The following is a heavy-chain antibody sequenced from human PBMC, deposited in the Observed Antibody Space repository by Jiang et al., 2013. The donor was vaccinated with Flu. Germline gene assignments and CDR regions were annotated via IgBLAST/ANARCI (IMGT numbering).Heavy chain of an antibody. J-gene: IGHJ5*02. D-gene: IGHD2-2*01. Sequence: GSGLQLCHLLDRLGAPRFPGKAWSGWGSIYPGDSDTRYSPSFQGQVTISADRSISTAYLQWSSLKASDTAMYYCARHVRSIVVIPTSDWWFDPWGQGTLVTVSS. CDR3: ARHVRSIVVIPTSDWWFDP. CDR2: IYPGDSDT. V-gene: IGHV5-51*01. CDR1: GLQLCHLL.